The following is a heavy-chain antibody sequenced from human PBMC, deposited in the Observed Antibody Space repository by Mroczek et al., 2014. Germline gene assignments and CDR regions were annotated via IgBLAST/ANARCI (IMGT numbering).Heavy chain of an antibody. CDR3: TIGRGWLPDY. D-gene: IGHD5-24*01. CDR2: IYYSGST. J-gene: IGHJ4*02. CDR1: GGSINNYY. Sequence: QVQLVESGPGLVKPSETLSLTCTVSGGSINNYYCSWIRQPPGKGLEWIGYIYYSGSTNYNPSLRSRVAISIDTSKNQFSLKLNSVTAADTAIYYCTIGRGWLPDYWGQGTLVTVSS. V-gene: IGHV4-59*01.